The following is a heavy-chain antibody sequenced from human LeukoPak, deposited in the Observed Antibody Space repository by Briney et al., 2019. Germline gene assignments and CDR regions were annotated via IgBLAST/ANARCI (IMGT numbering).Heavy chain of an antibody. CDR1: GFIFSSYN. CDR3: ASTIVTTVYPPGWYFDL. V-gene: IGHV3-21*06. D-gene: IGHD4-17*01. Sequence: GGSLRLSCAASGFIFSSYNMNWVRQAPGKGLEWVSSISSRSRDVYYADSVKGRFTISRDSTKSSLFLQMDSLRAEDTAVYYCASTIVTTVYPPGWYFDLWGRGTQVTVSS. CDR2: ISSRSRDV. J-gene: IGHJ2*01.